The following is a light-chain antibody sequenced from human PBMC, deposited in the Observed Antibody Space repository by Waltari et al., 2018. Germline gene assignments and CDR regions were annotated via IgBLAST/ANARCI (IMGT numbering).Light chain of an antibody. CDR3: QQYASSVLYT. CDR1: QSLGKNY. J-gene: IGKJ2*01. V-gene: IGKV3-20*01. CDR2: GAS. Sequence: IVLTQSPGTLSLSPGDRASLSCKASQSLGKNYLAWYQHKPGQAPRLLIYGASSRAAGIPDRFSGSGSGTDFTLTISRLEPEDFAVYYRQQYASSVLYTFGQGTKLEIK.